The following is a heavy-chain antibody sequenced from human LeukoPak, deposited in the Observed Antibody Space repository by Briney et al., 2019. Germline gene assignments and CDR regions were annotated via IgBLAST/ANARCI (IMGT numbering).Heavy chain of an antibody. CDR2: IIPIFGTA. V-gene: IGHV1-69*01. D-gene: IGHD4-11*01. Sequence: SVKVSCKASGGTFSSCAISWVRQAPGQGLEWMGGIIPIFGTANYAQKFQGRVTITADESTSTAYMELSSLRSEDTAVYYCARGSCDDYRCYFDYWGQGTLVTVSS. J-gene: IGHJ4*02. CDR1: GGTFSSCA. CDR3: ARGSCDDYRCYFDY.